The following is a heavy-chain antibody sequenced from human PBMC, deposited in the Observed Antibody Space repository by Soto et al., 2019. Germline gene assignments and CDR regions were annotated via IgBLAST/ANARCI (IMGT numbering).Heavy chain of an antibody. CDR1: GYTFIIYG. CDR3: VRDACPPITAAGVSPGDV. V-gene: IGHV1-18*01. Sequence: QVQLVQSGAEVKTPGASVKVSCKTSGYTFIIYGISWVRQAPGQGLEWLGRISGQSGKRYFAEKFQGRITLTADTSTNTVYMDMRSISSDDTAVYYCVRDACPPITAAGVSPGDVWGQGTTVTVS. D-gene: IGHD6-13*01. CDR2: ISGQSGKR. J-gene: IGHJ6*02.